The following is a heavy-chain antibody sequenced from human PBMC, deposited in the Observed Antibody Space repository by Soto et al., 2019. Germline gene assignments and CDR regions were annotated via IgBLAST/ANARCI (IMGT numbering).Heavy chain of an antibody. CDR3: ARGSRIWGSYRYGAFDI. Sequence: PSETLSLTCTVSGGSISSYYWSWIRQPPGKGLEWIGYIYYSGSTNYSPSLKSRVTISVDTSKNQFSLKLSSVTAADTAVYYCARGSRIWGSYRYGAFDIWGQGTMVTVSS. D-gene: IGHD3-16*02. J-gene: IGHJ3*02. V-gene: IGHV4-59*01. CDR1: GGSISSYY. CDR2: IYYSGST.